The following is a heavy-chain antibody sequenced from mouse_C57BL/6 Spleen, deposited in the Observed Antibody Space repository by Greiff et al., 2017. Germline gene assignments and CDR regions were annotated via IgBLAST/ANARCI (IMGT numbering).Heavy chain of an antibody. D-gene: IGHD2-4*01. J-gene: IGHJ1*03. CDR3: ARYDYDGYFEV. Sequence: QVQLKESGAELARPGASVKLSCKASGYTFTSYGISWVKQRTGQGLEWIGEIYPRSGNTYYNEKFKGKATLTADKSSSTAYMELRSLTSEDSAVYFCARYDYDGYFEVWGTGTTVTVSS. CDR1: GYTFTSYG. CDR2: IYPRSGNT. V-gene: IGHV1-81*01.